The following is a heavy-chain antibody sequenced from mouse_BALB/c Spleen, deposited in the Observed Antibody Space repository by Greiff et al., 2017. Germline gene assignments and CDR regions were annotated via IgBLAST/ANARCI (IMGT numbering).Heavy chain of an antibody. V-gene: IGHV1S135*01. D-gene: IGHD2-1*01. CDR2: IDPYNGGT. Sequence: VQLKESGPELVKPGASVKVSCKASGYAFTSYNMYWVKQSHGKSLEWIGYIDPYNGGTSYNQKFKGKATLTVDKSSSTAYMHLNSLTSEDSAVYYCARGIYYGNYDAMDYWGQGTSVTVSS. J-gene: IGHJ4*01. CDR1: GYAFTSYN. CDR3: ARGIYYGNYDAMDY.